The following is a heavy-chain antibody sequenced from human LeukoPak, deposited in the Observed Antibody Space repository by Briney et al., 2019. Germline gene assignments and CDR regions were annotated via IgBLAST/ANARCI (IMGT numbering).Heavy chain of an antibody. J-gene: IGHJ4*02. Sequence: GGSLRLSCAASGFTVSSNYMSWVRQAPGEGVEWGSVIYSGGSTYYADSVKGRFTISRDNSKKTLYLQMNSLRAEDTAVYYCARETYYYDSSDPTAFDYWGQGTLVTVSS. V-gene: IGHV3-66*01. CDR2: IYSGGST. CDR1: GFTVSSNY. CDR3: ARETYYYDSSDPTAFDY. D-gene: IGHD3-22*01.